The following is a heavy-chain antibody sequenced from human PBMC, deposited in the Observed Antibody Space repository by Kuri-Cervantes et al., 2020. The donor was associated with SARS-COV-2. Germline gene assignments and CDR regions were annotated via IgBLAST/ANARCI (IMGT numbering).Heavy chain of an antibody. Sequence: GGSLRLSCAASGFTFSSYGMHWVRQAPGKGLEWVAFIRYDGSNKYYADSVKGRFTISRDNSKNTLYLQMNSLRAEDTAVYYSAKDLLGGLHPFDYWGQGTLVTVSS. CDR3: AKDLLGGLHPFDY. D-gene: IGHD4-11*01. CDR1: GFTFSSYG. V-gene: IGHV3-30*02. CDR2: IRYDGSNK. J-gene: IGHJ4*02.